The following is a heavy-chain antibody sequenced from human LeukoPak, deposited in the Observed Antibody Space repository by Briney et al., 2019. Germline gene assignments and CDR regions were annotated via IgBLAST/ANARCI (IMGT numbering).Heavy chain of an antibody. D-gene: IGHD2-2*01. Sequence: GSLRLSCAASGFTFSSYSMNWVRQAPGKGLEWVSSISSSSSYIYYADSVKGRFTISRDNAKNSLYLQMNSLRAEDTAVYYCARVKVPAATPKKYGMDVWGQGTTVTVSS. J-gene: IGHJ6*02. CDR2: ISSSSSYI. V-gene: IGHV3-21*01. CDR3: ARVKVPAATPKKYGMDV. CDR1: GFTFSSYS.